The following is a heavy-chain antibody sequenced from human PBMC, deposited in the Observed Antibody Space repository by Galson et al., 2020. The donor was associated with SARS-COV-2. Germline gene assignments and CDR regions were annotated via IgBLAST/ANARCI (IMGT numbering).Heavy chain of an antibody. V-gene: IGHV4-39*07. CDR2: IYHSGTT. CDR3: ASEKEFAWGIYPFQ. J-gene: IGHJ4*02. D-gene: IGHD3-16*02. Sequence: ASETLSLTCTVSGASISNIIYYWGWIRQPPGKGLEWIGNIYHSGTTFYNPSLASRVSISIDLSKNQFSLRLSSVTASDTAVYYCASEKEFAWGIYPFQWGQGTLVTVSS. CDR1: GASISNIIYY.